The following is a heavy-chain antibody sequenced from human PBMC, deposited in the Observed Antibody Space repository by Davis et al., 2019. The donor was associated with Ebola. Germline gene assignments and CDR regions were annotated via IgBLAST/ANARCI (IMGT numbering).Heavy chain of an antibody. D-gene: IGHD2-15*01. Sequence: SETLSLTCTVSGGSVSSGSYYWSWIRQPPGKGLEWIGYIHYSGSTDYNPSLQSRVTISVDTSKNRFSLRLSSVSAADTAVYYCARGGRGFGGAFDIWGQGTMVTVSS. CDR2: IHYSGST. J-gene: IGHJ3*02. CDR1: GGSVSSGSYY. CDR3: ARGGRGFGGAFDI. V-gene: IGHV4-61*01.